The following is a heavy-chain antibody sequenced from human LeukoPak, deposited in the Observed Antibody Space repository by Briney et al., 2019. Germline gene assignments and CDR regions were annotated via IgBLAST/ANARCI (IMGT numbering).Heavy chain of an antibody. CDR3: ARDFYDGGSWYLDY. D-gene: IGHD6-13*01. Sequence: SVKVSCKASGGTSSSYAISWVRQAPGQGLEWMGGIIPIFGTANYAQKFQGRVTIPTDESTRTAYMELSSLRSEDTAVYYCARDFYDGGSWYLDYWGQGTLVTVSS. V-gene: IGHV1-69*05. CDR1: GGTSSSYA. J-gene: IGHJ4*02. CDR2: IIPIFGTA.